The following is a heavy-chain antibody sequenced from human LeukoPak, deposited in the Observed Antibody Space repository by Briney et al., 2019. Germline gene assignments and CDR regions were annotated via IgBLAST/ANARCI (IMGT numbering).Heavy chain of an antibody. V-gene: IGHV3-30*02. CDR3: AKGDKY. D-gene: IGHD2-21*02. CDR1: GFNFSNYD. Sequence: GGSLRLSCAASGFNFSNYDMHWVRQAPGKGLEWVAFIRYDGSDKYYADSVKGRFTISRDNSKNTLYLQMGSPRNEDTAFSPCAKGDKYWGQGTLVTVSS. J-gene: IGHJ4*02. CDR2: IRYDGSDK.